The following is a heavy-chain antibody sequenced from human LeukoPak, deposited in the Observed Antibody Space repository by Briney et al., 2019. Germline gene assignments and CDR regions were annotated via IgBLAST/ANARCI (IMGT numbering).Heavy chain of an antibody. J-gene: IGHJ4*02. CDR1: GFTFSTYA. V-gene: IGHV3-33*01. Sequence: GGSLRLSCAASGFTFSTYAMHWVRQAPGKGLEWVAVIWYDGGNKYYSDSVKGRFTISRDNSKNTLYLQMNSLRAEDTAVYYCARGLEVVGATTFDYWGQGTLVTVSS. CDR3: ARGLEVVGATTFDY. D-gene: IGHD1-26*01. CDR2: IWYDGGNK.